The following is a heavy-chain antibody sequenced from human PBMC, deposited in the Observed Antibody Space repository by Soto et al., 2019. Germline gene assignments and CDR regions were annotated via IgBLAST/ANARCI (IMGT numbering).Heavy chain of an antibody. D-gene: IGHD3-10*01. V-gene: IGHV4-30-4*02. CDR1: GGSISSGDYY. Sequence: NPSETLSLTCTVSGGSISSGDYYWSWIRQPPGKGLEWIGYIYYSGSTYYNPSLKSRVTISVDTSKNQFSLKLSSVTAADTAVYYCARGGSGSYYFDYWGQGTLVTV. J-gene: IGHJ4*02. CDR3: ARGGSGSYYFDY. CDR2: IYYSGST.